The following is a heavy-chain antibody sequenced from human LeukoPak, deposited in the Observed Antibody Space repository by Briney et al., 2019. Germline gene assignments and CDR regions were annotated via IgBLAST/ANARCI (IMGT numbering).Heavy chain of an antibody. CDR3: ARGRSRGCSSTSCYPFDY. Sequence: SETLSLTCTVSGDSISSSSYCWAWIRQPPGKGLEWIGSIYYSGSTHYNPSLKSRVTISVDTSKNQFSLKLSSVTAADTAVYYCARGRSRGCSSTSCYPFDYWGQGTLVTVSS. J-gene: IGHJ4*02. D-gene: IGHD2-2*01. CDR1: GDSISSSSYC. V-gene: IGHV4-39*07. CDR2: IYYSGST.